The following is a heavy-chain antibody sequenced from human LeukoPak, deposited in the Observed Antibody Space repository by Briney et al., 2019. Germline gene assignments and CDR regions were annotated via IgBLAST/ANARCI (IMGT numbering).Heavy chain of an antibody. J-gene: IGHJ4*02. CDR2: ISYDGSNK. CDR1: GFTFSSYA. CDR3: ARGYGPSPYYFDY. Sequence: GGSLRLSCAASGFTFSSYAMHWVRQAPGKGLEWVAVISYDGSNKYYADSVKGRFTISRDNSKNTLYLQMNSLRAEDTAVYYCARGYGPSPYYFDYWGQGTLVTVSS. D-gene: IGHD1-14*01. V-gene: IGHV3-30-3*01.